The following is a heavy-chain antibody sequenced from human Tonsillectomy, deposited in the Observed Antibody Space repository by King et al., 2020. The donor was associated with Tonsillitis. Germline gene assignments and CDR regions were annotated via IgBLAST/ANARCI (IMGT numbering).Heavy chain of an antibody. CDR1: GFTFSSYG. CDR3: AKDLEFRLRAGVEDAFDI. J-gene: IGHJ3*02. Sequence: VQLVESGGGVVQPGRSLRLSCAASGFTFSSYGMHWVRQAPGKGLEWVAVISYDGSNKYYADSVKGRFTISRDNSKNTLYLQMNSLRAEDTAVYYCAKDLEFRLRAGVEDAFDIWGQGTMVTVSS. V-gene: IGHV3-30*18. CDR2: ISYDGSNK. D-gene: IGHD2-2*01.